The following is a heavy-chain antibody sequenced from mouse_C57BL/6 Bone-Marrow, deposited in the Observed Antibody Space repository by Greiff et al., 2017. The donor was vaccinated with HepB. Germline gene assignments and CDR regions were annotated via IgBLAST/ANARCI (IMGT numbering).Heavy chain of an antibody. D-gene: IGHD1-1*01. J-gene: IGHJ4*01. CDR2: LHPSASDT. Sequence: QVQLQQPGAELVKPGASVKVSCKASGYTFTSYWMHWVKQRPGQGLEWIGRLHPSASDTTYTPKFKGKATLTVDKYSSTAYIQLSSLTSEDSAVYYCAIAPPLITTVVAGNAMDYWGQGTSVTVSS. CDR1: GYTFTSYW. V-gene: IGHV1-74*01. CDR3: AIAPPLITTVVAGNAMDY.